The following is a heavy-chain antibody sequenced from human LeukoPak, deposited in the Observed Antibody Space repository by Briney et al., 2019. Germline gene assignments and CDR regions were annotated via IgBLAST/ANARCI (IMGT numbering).Heavy chain of an antibody. CDR1: GGSISSGSYY. CDR2: IYTSGST. D-gene: IGHD3-10*01. J-gene: IGHJ4*02. V-gene: IGHV4-61*02. CDR3: ARTQTGGSGPFDY. Sequence: TLSLTCTVSGGSISSGSYYWSWIRQPAGKGLEWIGRIYTSGSTNYNPSLKSRVTISVDTSKNQFSLKLSSVTAADTAVYYCARTQTGGSGPFDYWGQGTLVTVSS.